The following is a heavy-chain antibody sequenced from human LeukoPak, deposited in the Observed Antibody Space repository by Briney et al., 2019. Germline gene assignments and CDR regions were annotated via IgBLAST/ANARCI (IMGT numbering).Heavy chain of an antibody. J-gene: IGHJ4*02. CDR3: ARDPLAIVGATGY. Sequence: GGPLRLSCAASGFTFSSYWMSWVRQAPGKGLEWVANIKQDGSEKYYVDSVKGRFTISRDNAKNSLYLQMNSLRAEDTAVYYCARDPLAIVGATGYWGQGTLVTVSS. CDR2: IKQDGSEK. V-gene: IGHV3-7*01. CDR1: GFTFSSYW. D-gene: IGHD1-26*01.